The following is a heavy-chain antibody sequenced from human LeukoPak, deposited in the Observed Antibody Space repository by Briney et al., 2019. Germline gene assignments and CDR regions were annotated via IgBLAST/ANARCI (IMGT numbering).Heavy chain of an antibody. D-gene: IGHD3-3*01. J-gene: IGHJ4*02. CDR3: ARYVYGVVTSFDY. Sequence: TGGSLRLSCAASQFTFTDYTMNWVRRAPGKGLEWVSSISTRSDYIYYAESVKGRFTISRDNAKNSLYLQMNSLRAEDTAVYYCARYVYGVVTSFDYWGQGTLVTVSS. CDR1: QFTFTDYT. V-gene: IGHV3-21*01. CDR2: ISTRSDYI.